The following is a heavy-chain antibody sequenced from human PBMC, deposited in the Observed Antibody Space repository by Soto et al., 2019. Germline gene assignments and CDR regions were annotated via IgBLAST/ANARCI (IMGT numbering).Heavy chain of an antibody. CDR3: ARVRGDCGVDCYYYGMDV. V-gene: IGHV1-69*01. Sequence: QVQLVQSGAEVKKPGSSVKVSCKASGGTFSSYAISWVRQAPGQGLEWMGGIIPIFGTANYAQKFQGRVTITADESTSTAYMELSSLRSEDTAVYYCARVRGDCGVDCYYYGMDVWGQGTTVTVSS. J-gene: IGHJ6*02. D-gene: IGHD2-21*02. CDR2: IIPIFGTA. CDR1: GGTFSSYA.